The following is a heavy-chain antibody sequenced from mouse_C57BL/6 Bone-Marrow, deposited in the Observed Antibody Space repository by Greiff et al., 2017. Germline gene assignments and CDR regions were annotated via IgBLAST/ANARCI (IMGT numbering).Heavy chain of an antibody. V-gene: IGHV5-12-2*01. D-gene: IGHD1-2*01. CDR2: ISHGGGST. J-gene: IGHJ2*01. CDR1: GFTFSSYT. CDR3: ARQRGTATYYFDY. Sequence: EVKVVEPGGGLVQPGGSLKLSCAASGFTFSSYTMSWVRQTPEKRLEWVAYISHGGGSTYYPDTVKGRFTISRDKAKNTRYLQMSSLKSEDTAMYYCARQRGTATYYFDYWGQGTTLTVSS.